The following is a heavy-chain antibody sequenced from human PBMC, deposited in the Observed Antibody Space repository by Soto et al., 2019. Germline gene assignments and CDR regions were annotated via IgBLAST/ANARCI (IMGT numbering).Heavy chain of an antibody. Sequence: SETLSLTCAVYGGSFNGYYWTWIRQPPGRGLEWIGEIKHSGSTNYNPSLKSRVTISVDTSKNQFSLNLTSVTAADTAAYYCARGTFRGYSYGYYFDYWGQGALVTVSS. D-gene: IGHD5-18*01. CDR1: GGSFNGYY. J-gene: IGHJ4*02. CDR3: ARGTFRGYSYGYYFDY. V-gene: IGHV4-34*01. CDR2: IKHSGST.